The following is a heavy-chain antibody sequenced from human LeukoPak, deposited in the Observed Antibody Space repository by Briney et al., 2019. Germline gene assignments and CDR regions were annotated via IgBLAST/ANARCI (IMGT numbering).Heavy chain of an antibody. D-gene: IGHD2-8*02. Sequence: SETLSLTCSVSGGSISSGYWSWIRQPPGKGLERIAYIYNSGRSNYNPSLKSRVTISLDTSKNQFSLKLSSVTAADTAVYYCAGGSGASWFDPWGQGTLVTVSS. CDR1: GGSISSGY. CDR2: IYNSGRS. V-gene: IGHV4-59*01. J-gene: IGHJ5*02. CDR3: AGGSGASWFDP.